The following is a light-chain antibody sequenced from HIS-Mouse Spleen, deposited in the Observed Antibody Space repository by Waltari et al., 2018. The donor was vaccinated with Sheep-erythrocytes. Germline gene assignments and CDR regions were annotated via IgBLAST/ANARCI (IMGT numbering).Light chain of an antibody. Sequence: DIVMTQSPDSLAVSLGERATINSKSSQSVLYSSNNKNYLAWYQQKPGQPPKLPIYWAATRESGVPDRFSGSGSGTDFTLTISSLQAEDVAVYYCQQYYSTLLTFGGGTKVEIK. CDR1: QSVLYSSNNKNY. CDR2: WAA. J-gene: IGKJ4*01. CDR3: QQYYSTLLT. V-gene: IGKV4-1*01.